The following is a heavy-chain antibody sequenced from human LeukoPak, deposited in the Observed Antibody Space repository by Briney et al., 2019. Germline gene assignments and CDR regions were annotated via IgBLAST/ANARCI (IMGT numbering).Heavy chain of an antibody. V-gene: IGHV3-7*01. CDR2: INPDGSQT. CDR3: ARDLGYGALDP. D-gene: IGHD4-17*01. J-gene: IGHJ5*02. CDR1: GFTFSSYW. Sequence: GGSLRLSCAASGFTFSSYWMNWVRQAPGKGLEWVALINPDGSQTNYVDSVKGRLTISRDNAENSLYLQMNSLRAEDTAVYYCARDLGYGALDPWGQGTLVTVSS.